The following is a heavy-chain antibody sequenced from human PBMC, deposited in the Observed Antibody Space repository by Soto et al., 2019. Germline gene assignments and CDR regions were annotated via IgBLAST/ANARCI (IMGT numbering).Heavy chain of an antibody. V-gene: IGHV1-69*13. J-gene: IGHJ4*02. CDR1: GGTFGSQG. CDR2: FIAMLGTP. D-gene: IGHD5-18*01. Sequence: ASVNVSCKASGGTFGSQGIAWVRQAPGQGLEWMGGFIAMLGTPTYAKKVQGRATISADESLTSSYLELRSLRSEDTGVYFCARGAMANFDYWGQGTVVTVSS. CDR3: ARGAMANFDY.